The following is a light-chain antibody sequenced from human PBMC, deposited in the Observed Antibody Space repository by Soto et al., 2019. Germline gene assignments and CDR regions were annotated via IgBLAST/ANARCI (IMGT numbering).Light chain of an antibody. V-gene: IGLV1-44*01. CDR3: SAYTVSRTYV. Sequence: QSVLTQPPSASGTPGQRVTISCSGSSSNIGSNTVNWYQQLPGTAPKLLIYSNNQRPSGVPDRFSGSKSGTSASLAISGLQSEDEADYYCSAYTVSRTYVFGTGTRSPS. CDR1: SSNIGSNT. J-gene: IGLJ1*01. CDR2: SNN.